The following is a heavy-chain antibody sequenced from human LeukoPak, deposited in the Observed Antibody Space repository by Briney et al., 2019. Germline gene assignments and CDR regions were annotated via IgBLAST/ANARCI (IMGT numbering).Heavy chain of an antibody. CDR3: ARDRGGGFDY. V-gene: IGHV4-59*12. D-gene: IGHD2-15*01. CDR1: SDSISSYY. Sequence: SETLSLTCTVSSDSISSYYWSWIRQPPGKGLEWIGFIYYSGSTNYNPSLRSRVTISVDRSKNQFSLKLSSVTAADTAVYYCARDRGGGFDYWGQGTLVTVSS. J-gene: IGHJ4*02. CDR2: IYYSGST.